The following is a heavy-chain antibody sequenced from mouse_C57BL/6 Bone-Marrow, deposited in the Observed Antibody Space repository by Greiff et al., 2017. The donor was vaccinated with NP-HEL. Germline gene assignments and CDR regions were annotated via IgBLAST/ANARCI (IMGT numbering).Heavy chain of an antibody. CDR1: GFSLTSYG. J-gene: IGHJ4*01. CDR2: IWSGGGT. CDR3: ARNGPHYYGSSPYYYAMDD. Sequence: QVQLKESGPGLVQPSQSLSITCTVSGFSLTSYGVHWVRQSPGKGLEWLGVIWSGGGTAYNAAFISRLSIRTDNSTSQVLFKMNSLHADDTAIYYCARNGPHYYGSSPYYYAMDDWGQGTSVTVSS. V-gene: IGHV2-2*01. D-gene: IGHD1-1*01.